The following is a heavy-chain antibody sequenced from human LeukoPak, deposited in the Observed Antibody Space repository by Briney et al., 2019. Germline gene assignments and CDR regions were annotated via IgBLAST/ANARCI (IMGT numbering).Heavy chain of an antibody. CDR3: ARSEYDILTGFDY. J-gene: IGHJ4*02. CDR1: GYTFTSYG. D-gene: IGHD3-9*01. CDR2: ISAYNGNT. Sequence: AAVKVSCKASGYTFTSYGISWVRQTPGQGLEWMGWISAYNGNTNYAQKFQGRVTMTRDTSISTAYMELSRLRSDDTAVYYCARSEYDILTGFDYWGQGTLVTVSS. V-gene: IGHV1-18*01.